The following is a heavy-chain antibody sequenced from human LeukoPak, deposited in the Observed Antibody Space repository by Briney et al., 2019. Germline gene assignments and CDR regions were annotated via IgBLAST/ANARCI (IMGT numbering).Heavy chain of an antibody. Sequence: GGSLRLSCAASGFTFSDNYMNWVRQAPGKGLEWVSYITGSSSRTHYADSVKGRFTISRDNAQNSLYLQMISLRAEDTAAYYCARDPNALDFWGQGTLVTVSS. CDR1: GFTFSDNY. CDR3: ARDPNALDF. CDR2: ITGSSSRT. V-gene: IGHV3-11*04. J-gene: IGHJ4*02.